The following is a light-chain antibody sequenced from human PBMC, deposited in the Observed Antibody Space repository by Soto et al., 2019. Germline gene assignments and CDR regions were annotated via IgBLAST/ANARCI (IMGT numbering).Light chain of an antibody. CDR3: ATWEDNLTARV. V-gene: IGLV2-14*01. CDR1: SSDVGGYNF. J-gene: IGLJ3*02. CDR2: EVS. Sequence: QSVLTQPASVSGSPGQSITISCIGTSSDVGGYNFVSWYQQHPGKAPKLMIYEVSNRPSGVSTRFSGSKSGNTASLTISGLQAEDEADYYCATWEDNLTARVFGGGTKVTVL.